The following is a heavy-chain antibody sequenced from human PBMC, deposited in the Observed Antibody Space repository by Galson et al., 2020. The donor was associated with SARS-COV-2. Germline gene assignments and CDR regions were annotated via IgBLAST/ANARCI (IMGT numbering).Heavy chain of an antibody. CDR1: GGSISSGDYY. CDR3: ARDLGEIVVVPAAIGGDNPRYYYYYGMDV. CDR2: IYYSGST. V-gene: IGHV4-30-4*01. J-gene: IGHJ6*02. Sequence: ETSETLSLTCTVSGGSISSGDYYWSWIRQPPGKGLEWIGYIYYSGSTYYNPSLKSRVTISVDTSKNQFSLKLSSVTAADTAVYYCARDLGEIVVVPAAIGGDNPRYYYYYGMDVWGQGTTVTVSS. D-gene: IGHD2-2*01.